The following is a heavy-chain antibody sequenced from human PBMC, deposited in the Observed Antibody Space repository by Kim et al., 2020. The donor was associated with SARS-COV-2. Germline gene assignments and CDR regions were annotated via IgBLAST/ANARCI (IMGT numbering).Heavy chain of an antibody. Sequence: SETLSLICTVSGGSISSYYWSWVRQPPGKGLEWIGYIFNSGRTNYNPSLKSRVTISVDTSENQFSLKLSSVTAADTAMYYCARASSYYVIDYWGQGTLVTVSS. J-gene: IGHJ4*02. D-gene: IGHD1-26*01. CDR1: GGSISSYY. V-gene: IGHV4-59*13. CDR2: IFNSGRT. CDR3: ARASSYYVIDY.